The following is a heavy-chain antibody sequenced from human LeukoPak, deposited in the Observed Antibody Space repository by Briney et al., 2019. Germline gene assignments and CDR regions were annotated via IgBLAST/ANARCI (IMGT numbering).Heavy chain of an antibody. CDR3: ARELWFGELLGGAFDI. Sequence: PGGSLRLSCAASGFTFSSYWMSWVRQAPGKGLEWVANIKQDGSEKYYVDSVKGRFTISRDNAKNSLYLQMNSLGAEDTAVYYCARELWFGELLGGAFDIWGQGTMVTVSS. D-gene: IGHD3-10*01. CDR2: IKQDGSEK. V-gene: IGHV3-7*01. J-gene: IGHJ3*02. CDR1: GFTFSSYW.